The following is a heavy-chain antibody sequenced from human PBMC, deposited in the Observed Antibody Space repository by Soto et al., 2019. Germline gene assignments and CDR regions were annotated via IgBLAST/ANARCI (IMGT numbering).Heavy chain of an antibody. J-gene: IGHJ4*02. Sequence: ASVTVSCKASGYTFTTYAIHWVRQAPGQRLEWMGWINTGNTNTRYSQKCQDRVTITRDPSASTAYTALSSLRSEDTAFYFCASGGSWSEFDYWGQGTLVTVYS. D-gene: IGHD6-13*01. V-gene: IGHV1-3*04. CDR3: ASGGSWSEFDY. CDR2: INTGNTNT. CDR1: GYTFTTYA.